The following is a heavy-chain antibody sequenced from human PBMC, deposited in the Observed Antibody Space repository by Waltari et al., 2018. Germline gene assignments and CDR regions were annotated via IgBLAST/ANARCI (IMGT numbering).Heavy chain of an antibody. J-gene: IGHJ4*02. V-gene: IGHV3-23*01. CDR2: ISVSDDT. D-gene: IGHD1-20*01. Sequence: EVQLLESGGGLVQPGGSLRLSCAASGLIFNNFAINWVRLTPGTGLDWVSAISVSDDTHYADSVKGRFTVSRDTSKNTVYLQMNDLRAEDTAIYYCATPFYNWDDPLHSWGQGTLVAVSS. CDR1: GLIFNNFA. CDR3: ATPFYNWDDPLHS.